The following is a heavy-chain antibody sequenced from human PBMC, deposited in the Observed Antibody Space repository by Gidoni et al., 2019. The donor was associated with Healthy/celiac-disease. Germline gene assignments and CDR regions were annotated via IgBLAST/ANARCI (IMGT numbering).Heavy chain of an antibody. CDR2: IYYSGST. Sequence: QVQLQESGPGLVKPSQTLSLTCTVSGGSISSGGYYWSWIRQHPGKGLEWIGYIYYSGSTYDNPSLKSRVTISVDTSKNQFSLKLSSVTAADTAVYYCARAPWIQLWSDNAFDIWGQGTMVTVSS. CDR3: ARAPWIQLWSDNAFDI. D-gene: IGHD5-18*01. CDR1: GGSISSGGYY. J-gene: IGHJ3*02. V-gene: IGHV4-31*03.